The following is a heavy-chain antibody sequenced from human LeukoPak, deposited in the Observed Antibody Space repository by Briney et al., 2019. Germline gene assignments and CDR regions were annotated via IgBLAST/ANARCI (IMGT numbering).Heavy chain of an antibody. CDR1: GFTFSSYG. CDR3: AKEVAGTFDYFDY. CDR2: IWYDGSNK. V-gene: IGHV3-33*06. J-gene: IGHJ4*02. D-gene: IGHD6-19*01. Sequence: GGSLRLSCAASGFTFSSYGMHWVRQAPGEGLEWVAVIWYDGSNKYYADSVKGRFTISRDNSKNTLYLQMNSLRAEDTAVYYCAKEVAGTFDYFDYWGQGTLVTVSS.